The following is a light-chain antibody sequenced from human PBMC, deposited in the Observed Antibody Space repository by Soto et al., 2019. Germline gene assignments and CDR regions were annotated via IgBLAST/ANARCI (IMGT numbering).Light chain of an antibody. J-gene: IGLJ1*01. V-gene: IGLV2-14*01. CDR1: SSDVGGYNY. CDR2: DVS. Sequence: QSALTQPASVSGSPGHSIPISCTGTSSDVGGYNYVSWYQQHPGKAPKLMIYDVSNRPSGVSNRFSGSKSGNTASLTISGLQAEDEADYYRSSYTSSSTLCVFGTGTKVTVL. CDR3: SSYTSSSTLCV.